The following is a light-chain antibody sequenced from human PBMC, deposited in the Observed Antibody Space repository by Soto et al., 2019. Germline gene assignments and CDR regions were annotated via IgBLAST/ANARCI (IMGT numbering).Light chain of an antibody. J-gene: IGKJ4*01. CDR2: GAS. Sequence: VVMTQSPSTLSVSPGGRATLSCRASQSISDTLAWYQQKPGQAPRLLIHGASTRAPGFPARFSGSGSGTDFTLTISSLQSEDFAVYYCQPYNNWPLTFGGGTKVDIK. V-gene: IGKV3-15*01. CDR3: QPYNNWPLT. CDR1: QSISDT.